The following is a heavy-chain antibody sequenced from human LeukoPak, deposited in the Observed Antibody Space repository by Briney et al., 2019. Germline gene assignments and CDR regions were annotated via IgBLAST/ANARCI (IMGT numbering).Heavy chain of an antibody. CDR3: ASSRGYSYGHPVAFDI. V-gene: IGHV4-34*01. CDR1: GGSFSGYY. D-gene: IGHD5-18*01. CDR2: INHSGST. J-gene: IGHJ3*02. Sequence: SETLSLTCAVYGGSFSGYYWSWIRQPPGKGLEWIGEINHSGSTNYNPSLESRVTISVDTSKNQFSLKLSSVTAADTAVYYCASSRGYSYGHPVAFDIWGQGTMVTVSS.